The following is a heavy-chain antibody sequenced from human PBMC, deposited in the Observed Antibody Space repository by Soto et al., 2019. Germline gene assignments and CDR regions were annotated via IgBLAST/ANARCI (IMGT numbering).Heavy chain of an antibody. CDR2: IIPIFGTA. V-gene: IGHV1-69*12. CDR1: GGTFTSYV. D-gene: IGHD3-22*01. J-gene: IGHJ6*02. CDR3: VRGSGDSSGYYRGTVYHYYGMDV. Sequence: QVQLVQSGAEVKKPGSSVKVSCKASGGTFTSYVISWVRQAPGQGLEWMGGIIPIFGTANYAQKFQGRVTITAEESTSTVYMELSSLRYEDTAVYYCVRGSGDSSGYYRGTVYHYYGMDVWGQGTTVTVSS.